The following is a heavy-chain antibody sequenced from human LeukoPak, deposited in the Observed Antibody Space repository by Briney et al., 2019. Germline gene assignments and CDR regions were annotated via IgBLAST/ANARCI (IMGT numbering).Heavy chain of an antibody. CDR2: IYYSGST. Sequence: SETLSLTCTVSGGSISSYYWSWIRQPPGKGLEWIGYIYYSGSTNYNPSLKSRVTISVDTSKNQFSLKLSSVTAADTAVYYCARWPVYAHFNYYMDVWGKGTTVTISS. CDR1: GGSISSYY. CDR3: ARWPVYAHFNYYMDV. J-gene: IGHJ6*03. D-gene: IGHD2-8*01. V-gene: IGHV4-59*12.